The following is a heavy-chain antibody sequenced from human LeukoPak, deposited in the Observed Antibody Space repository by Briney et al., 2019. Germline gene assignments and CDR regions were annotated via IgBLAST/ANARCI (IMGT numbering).Heavy chain of an antibody. CDR2: IIPILGIA. J-gene: IGHJ6*02. V-gene: IGHV1-69*04. CDR3: ARDLHDYYYYGMDV. Sequence: SVKVSCKASGGTFSSYAISWVRQAPGQGLEWMGRIIPILGIANYAQKFQGRVTITADKSTSTAYMELSSLRSEDTAVYYCARDLHDYYYYGMDVWGQGTTVTVSS. CDR1: GGTFSSYA.